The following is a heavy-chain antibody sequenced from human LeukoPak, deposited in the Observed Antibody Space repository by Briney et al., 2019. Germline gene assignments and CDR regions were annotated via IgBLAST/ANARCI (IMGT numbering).Heavy chain of an antibody. CDR3: ARDQEGFDY. CDR2: IYPRDGST. V-gene: IGHV1-46*01. Sequence: ASVNVSCKASGYTFTINYVHWVRQAPGQGLEWMGMIYPRDGSTSYAQKFQGRVTVTRDTSTSTVHMELSGLRSEDTAVYYCARDQEGFDYWGQGTLVTVSS. J-gene: IGHJ4*02. CDR1: GYTFTINY.